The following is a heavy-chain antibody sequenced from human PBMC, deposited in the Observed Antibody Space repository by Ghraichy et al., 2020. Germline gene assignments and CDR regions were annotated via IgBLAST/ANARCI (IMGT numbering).Heavy chain of an antibody. V-gene: IGHV3-23*01. CDR2: ISGSGGST. D-gene: IGHD3-22*01. J-gene: IGHJ1*01. CDR1: GFTFSSYA. CDR3: AKVFTPYYYDSSALPGYFQH. Sequence: GESLNISCAASGFTFSSYAMSWVRQAPGKGLEWVSAISGSGGSTYYAGSVKGRFTISRDNSKNTLYLRMNSLRAEDTAVYYCAKVFTPYYYDSSALPGYFQHWGQGTLVTVSS.